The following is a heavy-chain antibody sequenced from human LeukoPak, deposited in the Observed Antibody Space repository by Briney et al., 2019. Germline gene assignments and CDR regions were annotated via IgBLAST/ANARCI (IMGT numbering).Heavy chain of an antibody. D-gene: IGHD3-9*01. CDR3: ARSLFWDILTPGAFDI. CDR2: ISNSGSTI. CDR1: GFTFSNYE. V-gene: IGHV3-48*03. J-gene: IGHJ3*02. Sequence: GGPLRLSCAASGFTFSNYEMNWVRQAPGKGLEWVSYISNSGSTIYYADSVKGRFTISRDNAKKSLYLQMKSLRAEDTAVYYCARSLFWDILTPGAFDIWGQGTMVTVSS.